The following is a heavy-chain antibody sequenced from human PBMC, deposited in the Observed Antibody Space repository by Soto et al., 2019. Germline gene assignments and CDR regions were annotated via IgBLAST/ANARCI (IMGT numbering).Heavy chain of an antibody. V-gene: IGHV1-18*01. J-gene: IGHJ5*02. CDR1: GYTFTSYG. CDR2: ISAYNGNT. Sequence: GASVQVSCKASGYTFTSYGISWVRQAPGQGLEWMGWISAYNGNTNYAQKLQGRVTMTTDTSTSTAYMELRSLRSDDTAVYYCARERGMVATTGWFDPWGQGTLVTVSS. D-gene: IGHD5-12*01. CDR3: ARERGMVATTGWFDP.